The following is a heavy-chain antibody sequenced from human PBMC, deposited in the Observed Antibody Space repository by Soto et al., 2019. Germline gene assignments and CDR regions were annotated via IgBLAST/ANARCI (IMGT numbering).Heavy chain of an antibody. CDR2: IYYSGST. D-gene: IGHD5-12*01. CDR3: ARTRWLQSEYYFDY. J-gene: IGHJ4*02. V-gene: IGHV4-59*01. Sequence: PSETLSLTCSVSGGSMSSYYWSWIRQPPGKGLEWIGYIYYSGSTNYNPSLKSRVTISVDTSKNQFSLKLSSVTAADTAVYYCARTRWLQSEYYFDYWGQGTLVTVSS. CDR1: GGSMSSYY.